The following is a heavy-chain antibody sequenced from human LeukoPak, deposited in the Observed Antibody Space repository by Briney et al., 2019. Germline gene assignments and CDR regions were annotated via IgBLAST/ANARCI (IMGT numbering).Heavy chain of an antibody. V-gene: IGHV1-2*02. CDR3: ARGIPSFTLFGVVIY. CDR1: GYNFPGYD. CDR2: INPNNGGT. J-gene: IGHJ4*02. D-gene: IGHD3-3*01. Sequence: ASVKVSCKTSGYNFPGYDIHWVRQAPGHRPEWMGLINPNNGGTENAQRFQGGITMTRDTSISTAFMELSGLRSDDTAVYYCARGIPSFTLFGVVIYWGQGTAVTVSS.